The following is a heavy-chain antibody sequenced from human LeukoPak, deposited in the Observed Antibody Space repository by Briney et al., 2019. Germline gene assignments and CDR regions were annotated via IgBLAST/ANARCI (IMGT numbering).Heavy chain of an antibody. J-gene: IGHJ4*02. V-gene: IGHV3-23*01. Sequence: GSLRLSCAASGFTFSTYAMSWVRQAPGKGLEWVSAISGSGGSTDYADFVKGRFTISRDNSKNTLYLQINSLRVEDTAVYYCAKQPSDFWSGAAFVYWGQGTLVTVSS. CDR1: GFTFSTYA. CDR2: ISGSGGST. CDR3: AKQPSDFWSGAAFVY. D-gene: IGHD3-3*01.